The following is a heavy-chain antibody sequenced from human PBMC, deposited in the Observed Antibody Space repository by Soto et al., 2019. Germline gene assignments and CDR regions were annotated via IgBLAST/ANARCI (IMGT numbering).Heavy chain of an antibody. CDR2: ISSSSSTI. V-gene: IGHV3-48*02. J-gene: IGHJ6*02. CDR1: GFTFSSYS. Sequence: EVQLVESGGGLVQPGGSLRLSCAASGFTFSSYSMNWVRQAPGKGLEWVSYISSSSSTIYYADSVKGRFTISRDNAKNSLYLQMNSLRDEDTAVYYCARDLSEVSGSYYPCGMDVWGQGTTVTVSS. CDR3: ARDLSEVSGSYYPCGMDV. D-gene: IGHD1-26*01.